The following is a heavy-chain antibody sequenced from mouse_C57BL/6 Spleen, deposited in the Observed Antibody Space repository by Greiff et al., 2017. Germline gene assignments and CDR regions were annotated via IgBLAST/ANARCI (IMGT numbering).Heavy chain of an antibody. CDR3: ASDSNYVFAY. CDR1: GFSLTSYG. CDR2: IWSGGST. Sequence: QVQLQQSGPGLVQPSQSLSITCTVSGFSLTSYGVHWVRQSPGKGLEWLGVIWSGGSTDYNAAFISRLSISKDNSKSQVFFKMNSLQADDTAIYYCASDSNYVFAYWGQGTLVTVSA. V-gene: IGHV2-2*01. J-gene: IGHJ3*01. D-gene: IGHD2-5*01.